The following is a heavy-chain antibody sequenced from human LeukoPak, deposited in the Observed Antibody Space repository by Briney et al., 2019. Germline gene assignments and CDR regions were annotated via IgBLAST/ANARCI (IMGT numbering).Heavy chain of an antibody. J-gene: IGHJ4*02. CDR1: GGSISSYY. V-gene: IGHV4-4*09. Sequence: PSETLSLTCTVSGGSISSYYWSWIRQPPGKGLEWIGYIYTSGSTNYNPSLKSRVTISVDTSKNQFSLKLSSVTAADTAVYYRARLLGKYYFDYWGQGTLVTVSS. D-gene: IGHD7-27*01. CDR2: IYTSGST. CDR3: ARLLGKYYFDY.